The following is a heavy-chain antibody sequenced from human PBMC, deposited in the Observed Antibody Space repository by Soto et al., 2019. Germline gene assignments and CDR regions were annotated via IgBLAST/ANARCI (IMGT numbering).Heavy chain of an antibody. V-gene: IGHV3-23*01. Sequence: EVQLLESGGGLVQPGGSLRLSCAASGFTFSSYAMSWVRQAPGKGLEWVSAISGSGGSTYYADSVKGRFTISRDNSKNTLYLQMNSLRAADTAVYYSAKCGAVAGTLDAFDIWGQGTMVTVSS. CDR2: ISGSGGST. CDR3: AKCGAVAGTLDAFDI. CDR1: GFTFSSYA. D-gene: IGHD6-19*01. J-gene: IGHJ3*02.